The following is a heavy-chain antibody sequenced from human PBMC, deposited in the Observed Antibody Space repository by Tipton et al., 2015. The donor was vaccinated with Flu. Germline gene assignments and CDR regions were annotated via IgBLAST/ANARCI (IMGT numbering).Heavy chain of an antibody. CDR2: INHSGST. Sequence: TLSLTCAVYGGSFSGYYWSWIRQPPGKGLEWIGEINHSGSTNYNPSLKSRVTISVDTSKNQFSLKLGSVTAADTAVYYCARPMVQGRKGDAFDIWGQGTMVTVSS. J-gene: IGHJ3*02. D-gene: IGHD3-10*01. V-gene: IGHV4-34*01. CDR3: ARPMVQGRKGDAFDI. CDR1: GGSFSGYY.